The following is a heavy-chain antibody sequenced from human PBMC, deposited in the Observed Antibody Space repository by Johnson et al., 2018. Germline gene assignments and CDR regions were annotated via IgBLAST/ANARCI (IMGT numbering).Heavy chain of an antibody. CDR3: PRGGMVRGVHDALDI. CDR2: LSYSGGT. CDR1: GGSISSSSYY. D-gene: IGHD3-10*01. J-gene: IGHJ3*02. V-gene: IGHV4-39*07. Sequence: QVQLQESGPGLVKPSETLSLTCRVSGGSISSSSYYWGWIRQPPGKGLESIGSLSYSGGTDYNPSLQSRVTISVATSKTPLSLKLSSVTAADTAVYYCPRGGMVRGVHDALDIWGQGTMVTVSS.